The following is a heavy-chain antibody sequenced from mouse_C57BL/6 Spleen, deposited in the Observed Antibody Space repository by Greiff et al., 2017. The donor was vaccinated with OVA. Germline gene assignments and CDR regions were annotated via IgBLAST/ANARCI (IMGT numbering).Heavy chain of an antibody. J-gene: IGHJ2*01. CDR1: GYTFTSYW. Sequence: QVQLQQPGAELVKPGASVKLSCKASGYTFTSYWMHWVKQRPGQGLEWIGMIHPNSGSTNYNEKFKSKATLTVDKSSSTAYMQLSSLTSEDSAVYTCARRGGGDYFDYWGQGTTLTVSS. CDR2: IHPNSGST. CDR3: ARRGGGDYFDY. V-gene: IGHV1-64*01.